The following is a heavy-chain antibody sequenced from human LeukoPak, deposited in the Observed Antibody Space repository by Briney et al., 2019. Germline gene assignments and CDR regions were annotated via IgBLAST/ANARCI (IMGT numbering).Heavy chain of an antibody. CDR2: IRYDGSNK. J-gene: IGHJ5*02. CDR1: GFTFSSYG. D-gene: IGHD1-1*01. V-gene: IGHV3-30*02. Sequence: PGGSLRLSCAASGFTFSSYGMHWVRQAPGKGPEWVAFIRYDGSNKYYADSVKGRFTISRDNSKNTLYLQMNSLRAEDTAVYYCAKSWSGTTLRWFDPWGQGTLVTVSS. CDR3: AKSWSGTTLRWFDP.